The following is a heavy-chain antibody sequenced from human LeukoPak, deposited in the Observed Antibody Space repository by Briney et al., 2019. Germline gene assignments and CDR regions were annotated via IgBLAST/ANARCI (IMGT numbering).Heavy chain of an antibody. V-gene: IGHV4-59*01. J-gene: IGHJ4*02. Sequence: SETLSLTCTVSGGSISSYYWSWIRQPAGKGLEWIGYIYYSGSTNYNPSLKSRVTISVDTSKNQFSLKLSSVTAADTAVYYCAKGYDYGDYACGYWGQGTLVTVSS. D-gene: IGHD4-17*01. CDR1: GGSISSYY. CDR2: IYYSGST. CDR3: AKGYDYGDYACGY.